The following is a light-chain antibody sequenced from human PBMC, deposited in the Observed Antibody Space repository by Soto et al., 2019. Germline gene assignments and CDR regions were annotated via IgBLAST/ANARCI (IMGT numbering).Light chain of an antibody. CDR3: QQYNSYPWT. V-gene: IGKV1-5*01. Sequence: DIEMTQSPSTLSASLGNRVTISCRASQSISSWFAWYQQKPGKAPKLLIYDASSVESGVPSRFSGSGSGTEFTLTITSLQPDDFAAYYCQQYNSYPWTFGQGTKVDIK. J-gene: IGKJ1*01. CDR1: QSISSW. CDR2: DAS.